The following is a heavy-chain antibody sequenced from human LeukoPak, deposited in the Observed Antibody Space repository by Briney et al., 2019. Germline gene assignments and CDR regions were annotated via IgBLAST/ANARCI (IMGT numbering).Heavy chain of an antibody. J-gene: IGHJ4*02. D-gene: IGHD3-22*01. CDR3: AGRIHSSGYFYEGNQIDY. Sequence: PGGSLRLSCAASGFTVSSNYMSWVRQAPGKGLEWVSVIYSGGSTYYADSVKGRFTISRDNSKNTLYLQMNSLRAEDTAVYYCAGRIHSSGYFYEGNQIDYWGQGTLVTVSS. V-gene: IGHV3-66*01. CDR2: IYSGGST. CDR1: GFTVSSNY.